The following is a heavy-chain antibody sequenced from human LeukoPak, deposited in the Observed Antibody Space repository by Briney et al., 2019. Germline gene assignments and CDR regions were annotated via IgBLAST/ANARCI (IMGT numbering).Heavy chain of an antibody. CDR1: GYNFNNYW. Sequence: GGSLQISCKGSGYNFNNYWIGWGRQLPGKGLEWMGIIYPGDSDTRYSPSFQGQVTISADKSIRNAYLQWSSLKASDTAMYYCARRTWMPYFDYWGQGTLVTVSS. V-gene: IGHV5-51*01. CDR2: IYPGDSDT. J-gene: IGHJ4*02. D-gene: IGHD5-12*01. CDR3: ARRTWMPYFDY.